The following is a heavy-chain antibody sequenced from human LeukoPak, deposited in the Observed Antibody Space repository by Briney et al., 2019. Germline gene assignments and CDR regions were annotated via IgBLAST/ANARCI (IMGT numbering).Heavy chain of an antibody. J-gene: IGHJ4*02. CDR1: GGSFSGYY. Sequence: SGTLSLTCAVYGGSFSGYYWSWIRQPPGKGLEWIGEISDSGSTNYNPSLKSRVTISVDTSKNQFSLKLSSVTAADTAVYYCAKRYYYDSSGYPKRNYFDYWGQGTLVTVSS. CDR3: AKRYYYDSSGYPKRNYFDY. V-gene: IGHV4-34*01. CDR2: ISDSGST. D-gene: IGHD3-22*01.